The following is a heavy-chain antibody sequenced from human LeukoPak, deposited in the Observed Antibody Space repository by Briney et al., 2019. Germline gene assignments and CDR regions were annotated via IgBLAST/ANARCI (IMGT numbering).Heavy chain of an antibody. J-gene: IGHJ6*02. CDR2: INHSGST. CDR3: ARHLGGIAAAAPTQYYYYYYGMDV. Sequence: SETLSLTCAVYGGSFSGYYWSWIRQPPGKGLEWIGEINHSGSTNYNPSLKSRVTISVDTSKNQFSLRLSSVTAADTAVYYCARHLGGIAAAAPTQYYYYYYGMDVWGQGTTVTVSS. V-gene: IGHV4-34*01. D-gene: IGHD6-13*01. CDR1: GGSFSGYY.